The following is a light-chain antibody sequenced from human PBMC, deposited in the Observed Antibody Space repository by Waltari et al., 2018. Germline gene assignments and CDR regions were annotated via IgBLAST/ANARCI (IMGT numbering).Light chain of an antibody. Sequence: DIQMTQSPSTLSASVGDRVTITCRASQRISSWLAWYQQEPGKAPKLLIYKASSLESGGPSRFSGSGSGTEFTLTISSLQPDDFATYYCQQYNSYPETFGQGTKVEIK. CDR3: QQYNSYPET. CDR1: QRISSW. CDR2: KAS. V-gene: IGKV1-5*03. J-gene: IGKJ1*01.